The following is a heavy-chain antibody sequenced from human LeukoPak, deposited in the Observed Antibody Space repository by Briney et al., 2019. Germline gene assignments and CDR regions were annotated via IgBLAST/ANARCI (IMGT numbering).Heavy chain of an antibody. CDR2: ISGSGGST. D-gene: IGHD3-22*01. CDR1: GFTFSSYA. CDR3: AKDNFYDSSGYYDY. V-gene: IGHV3-23*01. J-gene: IGHJ4*02. Sequence: GGSLRLSCAASGFTFSSYAMSWVRQAPGKGLEWVSAISGSGGSTYYADSVKGRFTISRDNSKNTLYLQMNCLRAEDTAVYYCAKDNFYDSSGYYDYWGQGTLVTVSS.